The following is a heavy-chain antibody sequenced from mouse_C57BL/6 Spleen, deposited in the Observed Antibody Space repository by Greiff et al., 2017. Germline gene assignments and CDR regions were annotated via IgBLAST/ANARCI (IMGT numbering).Heavy chain of an antibody. D-gene: IGHD3-2*02. CDR1: GFSLTSYG. Sequence: QVQLQQSGPGLVQPSQSLSITCTVSGFSLTSYGVHWVRQSPGKGLEWLGVIWSGGSTDYNAAFISRLSISKDNSKSQVFFKMNSLQADDTAIYYCARGGAQAFYYAMDYWGQGTSVTVSS. CDR3: ARGGAQAFYYAMDY. J-gene: IGHJ4*01. V-gene: IGHV2-2*01. CDR2: IWSGGST.